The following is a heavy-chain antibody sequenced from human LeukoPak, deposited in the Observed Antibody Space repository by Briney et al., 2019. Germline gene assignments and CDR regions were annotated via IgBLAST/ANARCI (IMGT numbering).Heavy chain of an antibody. CDR3: ARQGCAAGSCYLDY. J-gene: IGHJ4*02. Sequence: TGGSLRLSCAASGFTFSSYAMSWVRQAPGKGLEWVSAISGSGGSTYYADSVKGRFTISRDNSKNTLYLQMNSLRVEDTALYYCARQGCAAGSCYLDYWGQGILVTVSS. CDR1: GFTFSSYA. CDR2: ISGSGGST. D-gene: IGHD2-15*01. V-gene: IGHV3-23*01.